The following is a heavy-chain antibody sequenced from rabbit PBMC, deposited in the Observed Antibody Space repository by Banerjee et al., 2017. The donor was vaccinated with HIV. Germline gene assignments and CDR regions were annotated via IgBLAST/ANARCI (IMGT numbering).Heavy chain of an antibody. V-gene: IGHV1S40*01. Sequence: QSLEESGGDLVQPEGSLTLTCTASGFSFSSSYDMCWVRQAPGKGLEWIAYIYAGSTGTTGYASWAKGRFTISKTSSTTVTLQMTSLTAADTATYFCARDLAGVIGWNFNLWGQGTLVTVS. D-gene: IGHD4-1*01. CDR1: GFSFSSSYD. CDR2: IYAGSTGTT. J-gene: IGHJ4*01. CDR3: ARDLAGVIGWNFNL.